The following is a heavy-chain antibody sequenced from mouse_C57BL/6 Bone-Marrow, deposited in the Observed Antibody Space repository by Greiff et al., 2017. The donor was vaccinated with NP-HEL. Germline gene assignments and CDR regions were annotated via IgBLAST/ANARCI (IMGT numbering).Heavy chain of an antibody. CDR3: TRGGDSSGPNFDY. CDR1: GFTFSSYA. D-gene: IGHD3-2*02. CDR2: ISSGGDYI. V-gene: IGHV5-9-1*02. Sequence: EVKLVESGEGLVKPGGSLKLSCAASGFTFSSYAMSWVRQTPEKRLEWVAYISSGGDYIYYADTVKGRFTISRDNARNTLYLQMSSLKSEDTAMYYCTRGGDSSGPNFDYWGQGTTLTVSS. J-gene: IGHJ2*01.